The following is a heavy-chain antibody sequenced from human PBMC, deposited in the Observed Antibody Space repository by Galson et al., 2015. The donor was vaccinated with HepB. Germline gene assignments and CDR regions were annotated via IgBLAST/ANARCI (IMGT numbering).Heavy chain of an antibody. CDR3: AGYDILTAALEP. V-gene: IGHV1-45*02. CDR2: IKPYNGNT. CDR1: GNTFTYRY. Sequence: SVKVSCKASGNTFTYRYLHWVRQAPGQALEWMGWIKPYNGNTKYAQTFQDRVTITRDRSMSTAYVELSSLRSEDTGMYYCAGYDILTAALEPWGQGTLVTVSS. J-gene: IGHJ5*02. D-gene: IGHD3-9*01.